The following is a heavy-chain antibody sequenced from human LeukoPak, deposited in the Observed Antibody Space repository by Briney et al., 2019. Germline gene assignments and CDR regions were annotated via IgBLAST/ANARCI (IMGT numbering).Heavy chain of an antibody. CDR3: AKDMLAGTTPRTDF. Sequence: GESLRLSCAASGFTFSSYDMTWVRQVPGKGLEWVSTSDSVGNTFYADSVKGRFTISRDNSKNTLYLQMNSLRAEDTAVYYCAKDMLAGTTPRTDFWGQGNLVTVSS. J-gene: IGHJ4*02. CDR1: GFTFSSYD. V-gene: IGHV3-23*01. CDR2: SDSVGNT. D-gene: IGHD6-13*01.